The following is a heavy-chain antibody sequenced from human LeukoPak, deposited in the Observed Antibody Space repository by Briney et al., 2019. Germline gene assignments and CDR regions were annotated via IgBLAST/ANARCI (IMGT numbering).Heavy chain of an antibody. CDR1: GFIFSDYY. J-gene: IGHJ4*02. CDR2: ISPSDNNI. CDR3: ARDPEWGAIDY. V-gene: IGHV3-11*01. D-gene: IGHD3-3*01. Sequence: PGGSLRLSCAASGFIFSDYYMSWIRQAPGKGLEWVSYISPSDNNIYYADSVRGRFTISRDNAKNSLYLQMNGLRAEDTAVYFCARDPEWGAIDYWGQGTLVTVSS.